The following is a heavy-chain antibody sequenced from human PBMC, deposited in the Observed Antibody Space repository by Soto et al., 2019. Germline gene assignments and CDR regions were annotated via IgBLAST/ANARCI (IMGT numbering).Heavy chain of an antibody. CDR1: GGAFNTFG. CDR2: IIPFFRTA. CDR3: ARSPPMDSGDKYFYDF. Sequence: GASVKVSCKASGGAFNTFGFSWVRQAPGQGLEWMGGIIPFFRTANYAQKFQDRVTITADESTSTAYMDLRSLRSEDTAKYYCARSPPMDSGDKYFYDFWGQGALVTVSS. D-gene: IGHD4-17*01. V-gene: IGHV1-69*13. J-gene: IGHJ4*02.